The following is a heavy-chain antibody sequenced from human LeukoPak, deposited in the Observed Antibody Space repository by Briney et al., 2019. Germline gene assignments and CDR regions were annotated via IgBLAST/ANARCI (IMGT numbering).Heavy chain of an antibody. CDR1: GYTFTNFD. CDR3: ARAPMGTAPLY. V-gene: IGHV1-8*01. D-gene: IGHD1/OR15-1a*01. CDR2: MNPVSGKA. J-gene: IGHJ4*02. Sequence: ASVKVSCKASGYTFTNFDINWVRQAPGQGLEWMGWMNPVSGKARSAQKFQGRVTLTRDTSISTAYMEVSSLRFDDTAFYYCARAPMGTAPLYWGQGTLVTVSS.